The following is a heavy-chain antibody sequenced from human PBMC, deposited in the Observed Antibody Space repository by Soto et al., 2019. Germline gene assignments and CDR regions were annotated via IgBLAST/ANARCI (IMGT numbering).Heavy chain of an antibody. CDR2: IYHSGST. Sequence: PLETLFLTCAVSGGSISSGGYSWSWIRQPPGKGLEWIGYIYHSGSTYYNPSLKSRVTISVDRSKNQFSLKLSSVTAADTAVYYCARVPDRWGQGTLVTVSS. D-gene: IGHD2-2*01. V-gene: IGHV4-30-2*01. CDR3: ARVPDR. J-gene: IGHJ5*02. CDR1: GGSISSGGYS.